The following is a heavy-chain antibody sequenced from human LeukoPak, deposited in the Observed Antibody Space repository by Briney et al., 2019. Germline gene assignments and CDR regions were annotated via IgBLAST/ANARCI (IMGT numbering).Heavy chain of an antibody. Sequence: GASVKVSCKASGYTFTSYGISWVRQAPGQGLEWMGWISGYNGNTNYAQKLQGRVTMTTDTSTNTAYMELRSLRSDDTAVYYYARADIRAIASSGWYGFDYWGQGTLVTVSS. CDR1: GYTFTSYG. J-gene: IGHJ4*02. V-gene: IGHV1-18*01. D-gene: IGHD6-19*01. CDR3: ARADIRAIASSGWYGFDY. CDR2: ISGYNGNT.